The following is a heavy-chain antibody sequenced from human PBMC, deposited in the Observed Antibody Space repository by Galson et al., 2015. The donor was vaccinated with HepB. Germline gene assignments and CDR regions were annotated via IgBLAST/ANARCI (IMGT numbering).Heavy chain of an antibody. V-gene: IGHV3-49*03. J-gene: IGHJ4*02. Sequence: SLRLSCAVSRLSFGDYAMSWFRRAPGKGLEWVGFIRSNTYGGTTKYAASVKGRFTISRDDSKSSLYLQMNSLKSEDTAVYYCARRGESGSRQFDYWGQGTLVTVSS. D-gene: IGHD1-26*01. CDR2: IRSNTYGGTT. CDR3: ARRGESGSRQFDY. CDR1: RLSFGDYA.